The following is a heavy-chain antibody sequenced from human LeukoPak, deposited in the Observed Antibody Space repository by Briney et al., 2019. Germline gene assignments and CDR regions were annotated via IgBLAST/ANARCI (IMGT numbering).Heavy chain of an antibody. CDR3: ARDGDSSSSGYYYYYMDV. J-gene: IGHJ6*03. CDR2: IYTSGST. Sequence: SETLSLTCTVSGGSISSYYWSWIRQPAGKGLGWFGLIYTSGSTNYNPSLKSRVTMSVDTSKNQFSLKLSSVTAADTAVYYCARDGDSSSSGYYYYYMDVWGKGTTVTVSS. D-gene: IGHD6-6*01. V-gene: IGHV4-4*07. CDR1: GGSISSYY.